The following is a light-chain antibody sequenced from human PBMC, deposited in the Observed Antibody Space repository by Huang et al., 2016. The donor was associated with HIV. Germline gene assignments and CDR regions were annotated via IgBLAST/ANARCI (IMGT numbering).Light chain of an antibody. CDR3: HQYYSFPYT. CDR2: SAS. Sequence: DIEMTQSPSSLSASVGDRVTVTCRASPGISNYLAWFQQKPGKAPKSLIQSASSLQSGVPSRFSGSGSGTDFTLTISGLQPDDSATYYCHQYYSFPYTFGQGTKLEIK. J-gene: IGKJ2*01. V-gene: IGKV1-16*01. CDR1: PGISNY.